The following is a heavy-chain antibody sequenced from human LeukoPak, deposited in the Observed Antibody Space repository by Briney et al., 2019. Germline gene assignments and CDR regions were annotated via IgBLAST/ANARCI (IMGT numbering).Heavy chain of an antibody. CDR2: INTNTGNP. J-gene: IGHJ4*02. CDR1: GYTFTSYA. CDR3: ARDDAYYYDSSGYPTVDY. Sequence: ASVKVSCKASGYTFTSYAMNWVRQAPGQGLEWMGWINTNTGNPTYAQGFTGRFVFSLDTSVSTAYLQISSLKAEDTAVYYCARDDAYYYDSSGYPTVDYWGQGTLVTVSS. D-gene: IGHD3-22*01. V-gene: IGHV7-4-1*02.